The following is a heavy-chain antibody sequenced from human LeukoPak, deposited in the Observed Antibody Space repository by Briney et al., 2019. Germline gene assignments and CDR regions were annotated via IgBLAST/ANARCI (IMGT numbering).Heavy chain of an antibody. D-gene: IGHD4-17*01. J-gene: IGHJ4*02. CDR3: ARGSDYGDY. V-gene: IGHV3-30*04. CDR1: GFTFSNFA. Sequence: TGGSLRLSCAASGFTFSNFAMHWVRQAPGKGLEWVSLISYDGSNKYYADSVKGRFTISRDNSKNTLYLQMNSLRVEDTAVYYCARGSDYGDYWGQGTLVTVSS. CDR2: ISYDGSNK.